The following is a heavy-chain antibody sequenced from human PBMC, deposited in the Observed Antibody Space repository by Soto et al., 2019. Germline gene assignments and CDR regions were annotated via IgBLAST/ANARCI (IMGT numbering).Heavy chain of an antibody. CDR3: AKDLWVGYCSSTSCPHKSAFDI. CDR1: GFTFSSYA. Sequence: GGSLRLSCAASGFTFSSYAMSWVRQAPGKGLEWVSAISGSGGSTYYADSVKGRFTISRDNSKNTLYLQMNSLRAEDTAVYYCAKDLWVGYCSSTSCPHKSAFDIWGQGTMVTVSS. CDR2: ISGSGGST. J-gene: IGHJ3*02. V-gene: IGHV3-23*01. D-gene: IGHD2-2*03.